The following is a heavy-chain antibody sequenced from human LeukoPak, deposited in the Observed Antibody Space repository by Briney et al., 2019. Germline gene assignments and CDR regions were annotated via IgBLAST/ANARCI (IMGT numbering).Heavy chain of an antibody. Sequence: PSETLSLTCTVSGGSISMSTYYWDWIRQPPGKGLEWIGNIYYSGSTDYNPSLKSRVTISVDTSKNQFSLKLSSVTAADTAVYYCAREGAGTWLQLLGAPFDYWGQGTLVTVSS. V-gene: IGHV4-39*07. CDR2: IYYSGST. CDR3: AREGAGTWLQLLGAPFDY. D-gene: IGHD5-24*01. J-gene: IGHJ4*02. CDR1: GGSISMSTYY.